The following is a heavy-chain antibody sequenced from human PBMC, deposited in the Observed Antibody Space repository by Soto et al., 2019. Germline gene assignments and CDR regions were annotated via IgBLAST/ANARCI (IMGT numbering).Heavy chain of an antibody. CDR1: AFRSRSNY. Sequence: GGSLRHSCVASAFRSRSNYLIWVRQAPGKGLEWVSALSSEGGAWYADSVKGRFAISRDNSRNTLYLQMDSLTVEDTAVYYCARDFLYVAGTADQWAQATLVTVPS. J-gene: IGHJ1*01. CDR3: ARDFLYVAGTADQ. D-gene: IGHD6-19*01. CDR2: LSSEGGA. V-gene: IGHV3-53*01.